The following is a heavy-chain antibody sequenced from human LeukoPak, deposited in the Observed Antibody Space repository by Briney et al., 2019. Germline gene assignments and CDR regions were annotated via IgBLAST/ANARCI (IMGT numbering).Heavy chain of an antibody. CDR1: GFTFSSYA. CDR3: AKQDYGSGSSNWFDP. J-gene: IGHJ5*02. CDR2: ISGSGGST. D-gene: IGHD3-10*01. V-gene: IGHV3-23*01. Sequence: GGSLRLSCAASGFTFSSYAMSWVRQAPGKGLEWVSAISGSGGSTYYADSVKGRFTIYRDNSKNRLYLEVNSMRAEDTAVYYCAKQDYGSGSSNWFDPWGQGTLVTVSS.